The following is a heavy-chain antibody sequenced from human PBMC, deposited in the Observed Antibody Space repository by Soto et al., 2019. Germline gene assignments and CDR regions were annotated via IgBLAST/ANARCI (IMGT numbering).Heavy chain of an antibody. J-gene: IGHJ4*02. D-gene: IGHD1-26*01. CDR2: ISGSGGST. CDR1: GFTFSSYA. CDR3: ATDSGYSGSYTGTY. V-gene: IGHV3-23*01. Sequence: EVPLLESGGGLVPPGGYLRLSCAASGFTFSSYAMSWVRQAPGKGLEWVSAISGSGGSTYYADSEKGRCTISRDNSKNTLYLQMNSMRAEDTAVYYCATDSGYSGSYTGTYWGQGTLVTVSS.